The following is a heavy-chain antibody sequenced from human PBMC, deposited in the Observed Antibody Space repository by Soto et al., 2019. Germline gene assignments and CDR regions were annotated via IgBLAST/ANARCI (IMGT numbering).Heavy chain of an antibody. J-gene: IGHJ5*02. CDR1: GGSIGSSSYY. CDR3: ASGALYLEGLQESWFDL. CDR2: IYYSGST. D-gene: IGHD3-3*01. V-gene: IGHV4-39*01. Sequence: SETLSLTSTVSGGSIGSSSYYWGWIRQPPGKGLEWIGSIYYSGSTYYNPSLKSRVTISVDTSKNQFSLKLSSVTAADTAVYYCASGALYLEGLQESWFDLWGQGTLVSVSS.